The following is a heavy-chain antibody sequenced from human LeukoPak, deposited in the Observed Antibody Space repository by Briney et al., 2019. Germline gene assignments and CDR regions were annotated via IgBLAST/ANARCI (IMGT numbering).Heavy chain of an antibody. CDR2: MNIDGSSI. D-gene: IGHD4-17*01. Sequence: PGGSLRLSCAASGFTFSDYWMYWFRQAPGEGLVWVSRMNIDGSSISYADSVKGRFTMSRDNAKNTLYLQMNSLRVEDTAVYYCARAGGGESRMAYDPWGQGTLVTVSS. CDR1: GFTFSDYW. CDR3: ARAGGGESRMAYDP. V-gene: IGHV3-74*01. J-gene: IGHJ5*02.